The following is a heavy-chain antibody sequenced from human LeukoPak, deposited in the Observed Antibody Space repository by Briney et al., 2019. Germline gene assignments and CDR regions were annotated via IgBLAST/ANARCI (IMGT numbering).Heavy chain of an antibody. J-gene: IGHJ6*03. D-gene: IGHD1-1*01. Sequence: ASVKVSCKAPGYTFTSYGISWVRQAPGQGLEWMGWINPNSGGTNYAQKFQGRVTMTRDTSISTAYMELSRLRSDDTAAYYCASGVQLERQGYYYYYMDVWGKGTTVTVSS. CDR1: GYTFTSYG. CDR3: ASGVQLERQGYYYYYMDV. V-gene: IGHV1-2*02. CDR2: INPNSGGT.